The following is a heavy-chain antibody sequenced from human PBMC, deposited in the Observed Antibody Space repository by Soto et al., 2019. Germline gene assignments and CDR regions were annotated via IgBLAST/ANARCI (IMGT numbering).Heavy chain of an antibody. V-gene: IGHV3-15*01. CDR3: TTGYCSSTSCRKKRQDYYYYYMDV. D-gene: IGHD2-2*01. CDR1: GFTFSNAW. J-gene: IGHJ6*03. CDR2: IKSKTDGGTT. Sequence: PGGSLRLSCAASGFTFSNAWMSWVRQAPGKGLEWVGRIKSKTDGGTTDYAAPVKGRFTISRDDSKNTLYLQMNSLKTEDTAVYYCTTGYCSSTSCRKKRQDYYYYYMDVWGKGTTVTVSS.